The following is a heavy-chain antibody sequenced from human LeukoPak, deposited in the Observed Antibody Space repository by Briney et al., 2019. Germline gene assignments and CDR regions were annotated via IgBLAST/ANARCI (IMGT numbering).Heavy chain of an antibody. CDR2: MYYSGST. D-gene: IGHD5-18*01. CDR1: GASITSINYY. V-gene: IGHV4-39*07. J-gene: IGHJ4*02. CDR3: ARGLDTAMAYNDH. Sequence: SETLSLTCTVSGASITSINYYWGWIRQSPGKGLEWIGSMYYSGSTYYNPSLKSRVTISIDTSRNQFSLKLSSVTAADTAVYYCARGLDTAMAYNDHWGQGTLVTVSS.